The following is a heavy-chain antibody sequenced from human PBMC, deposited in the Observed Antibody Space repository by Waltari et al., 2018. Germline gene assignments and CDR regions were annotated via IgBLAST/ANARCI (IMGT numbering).Heavy chain of an antibody. Sequence: QVQLVQSGAEVKKPGSSVQVSCKASGGTFSSYAISWVRQAPGQGLEWMGGIIPIFGTANYAQKFQGRVTITTDESTSTAYMELSSLRSEDTAVYYCASKSGVVGDGPLFYFDYWGQGTLVTVSS. D-gene: IGHD3-22*01. CDR3: ASKSGVVGDGPLFYFDY. V-gene: IGHV1-69*05. CDR1: GGTFSSYA. J-gene: IGHJ4*02. CDR2: IIPIFGTA.